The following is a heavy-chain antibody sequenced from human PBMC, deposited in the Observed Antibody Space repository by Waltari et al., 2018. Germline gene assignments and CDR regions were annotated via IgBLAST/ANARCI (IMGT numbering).Heavy chain of an antibody. J-gene: IGHJ2*01. CDR1: GGSLSSYY. Sequence: QVHLQESGPGLVKPSETLSLTCSVSGGSLSSYYWSWIRQPPGKGLEWIGYIYYSGSTNYNPSLKSRVTISVDTSKNQFSLKLSSVTAADTAVYYCARGGDQYSSSWYLDLWGRGTLVTVSS. D-gene: IGHD6-13*01. CDR2: IYYSGST. V-gene: IGHV4-59*01. CDR3: ARGGDQYSSSWYLDL.